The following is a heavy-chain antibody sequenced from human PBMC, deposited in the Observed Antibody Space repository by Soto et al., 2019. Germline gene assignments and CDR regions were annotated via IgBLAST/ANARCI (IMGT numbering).Heavy chain of an antibody. J-gene: IGHJ4*02. D-gene: IGHD3-16*01. CDR2: ISRGGDVT. CDR1: GFTFSSYA. Sequence: GRSMRLSCVGSGFTFSSYAMSWVRQAPGKGLEWVSAISRGGDVTYYADSVKGRFTISRDNSKNTLLLQMSSLRAEDTAVYYCTKHMIALATASIYWGQGALVTVSS. V-gene: IGHV3-23*01. CDR3: TKHMIALATASIY.